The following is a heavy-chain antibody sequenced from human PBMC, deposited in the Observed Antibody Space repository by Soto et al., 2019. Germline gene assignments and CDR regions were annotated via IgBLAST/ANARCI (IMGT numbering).Heavy chain of an antibody. V-gene: IGHV3-74*01. CDR3: VGSNDYGDYFSLKRAYYYYYMDV. D-gene: IGHD4-17*01. CDR2: INSDGSST. J-gene: IGHJ6*03. Sequence: GGSLRLPRAASGFPFSSYWMHRVRPAPGKGLVWVSRINSDGSSTSYADSLKGRFTISRDNAKKTLYQQMNSLRAEDTVLYYCVGSNDYGDYFSLKRAYYYYYMDVWGKGTTVTVSS. CDR1: GFPFSSYW.